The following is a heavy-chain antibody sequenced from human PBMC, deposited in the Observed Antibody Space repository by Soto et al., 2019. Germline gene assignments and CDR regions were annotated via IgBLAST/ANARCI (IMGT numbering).Heavy chain of an antibody. CDR2: IWYDGSNK. CDR1: GFNFNDYG. V-gene: IGHV3-33*01. D-gene: IGHD3-10*01. Sequence: PGGSLRLSCTASGFNFNDYGMHWVRQAPGTGLEWVAVIWYDGSNKYYAVSVKGRFTVSRDNSKSTMYLQMSSLRAEDSAVYFCARDPSHGSGSYLDYWGQGTLVTVSS. J-gene: IGHJ4*02. CDR3: ARDPSHGSGSYLDY.